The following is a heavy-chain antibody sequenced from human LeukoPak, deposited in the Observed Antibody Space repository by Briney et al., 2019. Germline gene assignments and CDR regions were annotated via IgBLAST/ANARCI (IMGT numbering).Heavy chain of an antibody. Sequence: GGSLRLSCAASGFTFSSYWMSWVRQAPGKGLEWVANIKQDGSEKYYVDSVKGRFTISRDNAKNSLYLQMNSLRAEDTAVYYCARVGNYDFWYHDAFDIWGQGTMVTVSS. J-gene: IGHJ3*02. CDR1: GFTFSSYW. CDR2: IKQDGSEK. D-gene: IGHD3-3*01. V-gene: IGHV3-7*01. CDR3: ARVGNYDFWYHDAFDI.